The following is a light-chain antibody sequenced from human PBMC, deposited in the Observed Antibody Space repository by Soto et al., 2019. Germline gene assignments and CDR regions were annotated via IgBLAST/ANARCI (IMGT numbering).Light chain of an antibody. V-gene: IGKV3-20*01. Sequence: EIVLTQSPGTLSLSPGERATLSCRASQSVSSSYLAWYQQKPGQAPRLLIYGASSRATGIPDRFSGSGSGTVFTLTISRLEPEDFAVYYCHQYASSPLTFGGGTKVEIK. J-gene: IGKJ4*01. CDR2: GAS. CDR3: HQYASSPLT. CDR1: QSVSSSY.